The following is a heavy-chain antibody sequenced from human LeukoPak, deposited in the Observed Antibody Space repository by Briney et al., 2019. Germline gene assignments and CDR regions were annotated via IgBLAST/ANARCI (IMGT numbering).Heavy chain of an antibody. D-gene: IGHD3-10*01. Sequence: SETLSLTCTVSGYSISSGYYWGWIRQPPVKGLEWIGSIYHSGSTYYNPSLKSRVTISVDTSKNQFSLKLSSVTAADTAVYYCARRGYQLWFGATRNWFDPWGQGTLVTVSS. V-gene: IGHV4-38-2*02. J-gene: IGHJ5*02. CDR3: ARRGYQLWFGATRNWFDP. CDR1: GYSISSGYY. CDR2: IYHSGST.